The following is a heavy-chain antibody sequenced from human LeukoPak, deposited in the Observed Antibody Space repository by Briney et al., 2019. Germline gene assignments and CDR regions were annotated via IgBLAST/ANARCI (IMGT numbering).Heavy chain of an antibody. CDR3: ARNDGGY. CDR2: IFADGRT. Sequence: GGSLRLSCAASGLSVSSSYMSLVRQAPGKGLEWVSVIFADGRTFNPDSVKGRFTFSRDNSRNTLYLQMNSLTVEDTAVYYCARNDGGYWGQGTLVTVSS. V-gene: IGHV3-53*01. CDR1: GLSVSSSY. D-gene: IGHD3-16*01. J-gene: IGHJ4*02.